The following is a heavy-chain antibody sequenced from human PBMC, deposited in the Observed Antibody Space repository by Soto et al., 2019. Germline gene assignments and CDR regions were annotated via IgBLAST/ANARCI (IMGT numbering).Heavy chain of an antibody. CDR2: ISYDGSNK. CDR3: ARDGHYYGSGSYPPYFDY. Sequence: GGSLRLSCAASGFTFSSYAMHWVRQAPGKGLEWVAVISYDGSNKYYADSVKGRFTISRDNSKNTLYLQMNSLRAEDTAVYYCARDGHYYGSGSYPPYFDYWGQGTLVTVSS. V-gene: IGHV3-30*04. J-gene: IGHJ4*02. CDR1: GFTFSSYA. D-gene: IGHD3-10*01.